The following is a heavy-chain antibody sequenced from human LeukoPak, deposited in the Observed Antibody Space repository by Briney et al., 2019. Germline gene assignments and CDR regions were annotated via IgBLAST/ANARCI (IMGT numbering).Heavy chain of an antibody. CDR1: GGTFSSYA. J-gene: IGHJ4*02. Sequence: GASVKVSCKASGGTFSSYAISWVRQAPGQGLEWMGRIIPIFGTANYAQKFQGRVTITTDESTSTAYMELSSLRSEDTAVYYCARDPEDYYDSSGLDYWGQGTPVTVSS. V-gene: IGHV1-69*05. CDR2: IIPIFGTA. CDR3: ARDPEDYYDSSGLDY. D-gene: IGHD3-22*01.